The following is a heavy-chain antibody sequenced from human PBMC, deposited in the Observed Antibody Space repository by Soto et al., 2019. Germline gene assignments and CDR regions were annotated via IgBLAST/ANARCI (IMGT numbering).Heavy chain of an antibody. V-gene: IGHV4-59*08. Sequence: SETLSLTCTVSGGSISSYYWSWIRQPPGKGLEWIGYIYYSGSTNYNPSLKSRVTISVDTSKNQFSLKLSSVTAADTAVYYCARLVSSSWYAYYYYMDVWGKGTTVTISS. J-gene: IGHJ6*03. CDR3: ARLVSSSWYAYYYYMDV. CDR2: IYYSGST. D-gene: IGHD6-13*01. CDR1: GGSISSYY.